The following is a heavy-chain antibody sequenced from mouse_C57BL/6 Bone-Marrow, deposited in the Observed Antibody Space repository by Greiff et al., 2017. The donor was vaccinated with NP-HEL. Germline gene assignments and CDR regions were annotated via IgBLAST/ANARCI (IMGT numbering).Heavy chain of an antibody. CDR2: INPSDSET. D-gene: IGHD2-4*01. CDR3: ARGDYSAWFAY. V-gene: IGHV1-52*01. J-gene: IGHJ3*01. Sequence: QVQLQQPGAELVRPGSSVKLSCKASGYTFTSYWMHWVKQRPIQGLEWIGNINPSDSETHYNQKFKDKATLTVDKSSSTAYMQLSSLTSEDSAVYYYARGDYSAWFAYWGQGTLVTVSA. CDR1: GYTFTSYW.